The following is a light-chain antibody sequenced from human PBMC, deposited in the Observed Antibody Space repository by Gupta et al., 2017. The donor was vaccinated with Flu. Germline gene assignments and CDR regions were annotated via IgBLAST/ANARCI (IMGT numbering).Light chain of an antibody. Sequence: QSVLPQTPSASGTPGQRVTISCSGSSSNVGSNYVYWFQQLPGTAPKLLIYKNTQRPSGVPDRFSGSKSGTSASLAITGLRSEDEADYYCSAWDDSLSGHLFGTGTKVTAL. CDR1: SSNVGSNY. CDR2: KNT. J-gene: IGLJ1*01. V-gene: IGLV1-47*01. CDR3: SAWDDSLSGHL.